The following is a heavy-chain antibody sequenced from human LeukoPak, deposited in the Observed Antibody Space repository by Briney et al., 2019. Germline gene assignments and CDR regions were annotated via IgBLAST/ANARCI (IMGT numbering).Heavy chain of an antibody. CDR1: GFTFSSYG. D-gene: IGHD3/OR15-3a*01. J-gene: IGHJ4*02. Sequence: GGSLRLSCAASGFTFSSYGMHWVRQAPGKGLEWVAFIRYDGSNKYYADSVKGRFTISRDNSKNTLYLQMNSLRAEDTAVYYCAKDRGTGWGETHCFDYWGQGTLVTVSS. V-gene: IGHV3-30*02. CDR2: IRYDGSNK. CDR3: AKDRGTGWGETHCFDY.